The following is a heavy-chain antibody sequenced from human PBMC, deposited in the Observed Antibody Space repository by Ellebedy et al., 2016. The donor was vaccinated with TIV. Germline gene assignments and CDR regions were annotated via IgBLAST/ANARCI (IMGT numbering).Heavy chain of an antibody. V-gene: IGHV3-20*04. Sequence: GESLKISXAASGFTFDDYGMSWVRQAPGKGLEWVSGINWNGGSTGYADSVKGRFTISRDNAKNSLYLQMNSLRPDDTALYYCAKGSATNFHYYYYMDGWGKGTTVTVSS. D-gene: IGHD4/OR15-4a*01. CDR3: AKGSATNFHYYYYMDG. J-gene: IGHJ6*03. CDR1: GFTFDDYG. CDR2: INWNGGST.